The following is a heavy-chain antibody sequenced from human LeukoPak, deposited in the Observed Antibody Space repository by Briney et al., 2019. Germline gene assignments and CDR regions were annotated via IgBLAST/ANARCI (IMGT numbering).Heavy chain of an antibody. J-gene: IGHJ4*02. V-gene: IGHV3-23*01. CDR2: ISGSGGST. Sequence: TGGSLRLSCAASGFTFSSYAMSWVRQAPGKGLEWVSAISGSGGSTYYADFVKGRFTISRDNSKNTLYLQMNSLRAEDTAVYYCAKRHYGSGVYYFDYWGQGTLVTVSS. CDR3: AKRHYGSGVYYFDY. D-gene: IGHD3-10*01. CDR1: GFTFSSYA.